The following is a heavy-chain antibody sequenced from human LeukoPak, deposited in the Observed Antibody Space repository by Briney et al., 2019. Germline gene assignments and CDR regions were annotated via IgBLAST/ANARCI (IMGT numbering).Heavy chain of an antibody. V-gene: IGHV3-74*01. D-gene: IGHD2-2*01. CDR2: INTDGSDT. CDR1: GFTFSNYA. CDR3: ARVESGSCSNTRCRNIDY. Sequence: GGSLRLSCAAAGFTFSNYAMSWVRQAPGKGLVWVSRINTDGSDTSYADSVKGRFTISRDNAKNTLYLQMSSLRAEDTAVYYCARVESGSCSNTRCRNIDYWGQGTLVTVSS. J-gene: IGHJ4*02.